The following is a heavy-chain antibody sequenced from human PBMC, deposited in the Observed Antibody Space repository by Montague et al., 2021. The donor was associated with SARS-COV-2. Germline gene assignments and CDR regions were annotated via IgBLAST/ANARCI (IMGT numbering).Heavy chain of an antibody. D-gene: IGHD3-16*02. V-gene: IGHV2-26*01. CDR1: GFSLNNRLG. CDR3: ARIRSDPPLLYLGVWDYYFGF. Sequence: PALVKPTQTLTLTCTVSGFSLNNRLGVTWIRQPPGKALEWLAHIFLNGEQSVTTSLKTRVTVSRDTSKNQVVLSMTNVDPADTATYYCARIRSDPPLLYLGVWDYYFGFWGQGILVSASS. J-gene: IGHJ4*02. CDR2: IFLNGEQ.